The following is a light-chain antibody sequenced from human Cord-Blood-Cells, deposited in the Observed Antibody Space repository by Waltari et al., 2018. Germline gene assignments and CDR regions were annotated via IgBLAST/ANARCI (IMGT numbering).Light chain of an antibody. CDR1: QSISSS. J-gene: IGKJ5*01. CDR3: QQSYSTPVS. CDR2: AAS. Sequence: DIQMTQSPSSLSASVGARVTITCRASQSISSSLNWYQQRPGKAPKLLIYAASSLQSGVPSRLSVSGSGKDFTLNISSLQPEDYSTDYGQQSYSTPVSFGQGTRLEI. V-gene: IGKV1-39*01.